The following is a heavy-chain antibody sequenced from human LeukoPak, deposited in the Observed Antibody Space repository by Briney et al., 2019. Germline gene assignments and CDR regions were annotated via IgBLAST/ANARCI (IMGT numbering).Heavy chain of an antibody. V-gene: IGHV3-21*01. Sequence: GGSLRLSCAASVFTFSRYSMNWVRQAPGKGLEWSSSISSSRSYIYYADSVKGRFTISRDNAKNSLYLQMNSLRAEDTAVYYCARVYLNYDFWSGYYTGANYMDVWGKGTTVTVSS. CDR2: ISSSRSYI. CDR3: ARVYLNYDFWSGYYTGANYMDV. J-gene: IGHJ6*03. CDR1: VFTFSRYS. D-gene: IGHD3-3*01.